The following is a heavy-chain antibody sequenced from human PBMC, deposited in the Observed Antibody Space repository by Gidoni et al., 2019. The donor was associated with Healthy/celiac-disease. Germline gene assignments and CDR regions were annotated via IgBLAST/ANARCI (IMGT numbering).Heavy chain of an antibody. Sequence: QVHLQESGPGLVTPSPTLSLTCTLSGVSISSCCYSWSWIRQHPGRGLEWIGYIYYSGSTYYNPSLKSRVTISVDTSKNQFSRKLSYVTAAETAVYYCARGEYYYGSGSYILDAFDIWGKGTMVTVSS. D-gene: IGHD3-10*01. V-gene: IGHV4-31*03. CDR3: ARGEYYYGSGSYILDAFDI. J-gene: IGHJ3*02. CDR1: GVSISSCCYS. CDR2: IYYSGST.